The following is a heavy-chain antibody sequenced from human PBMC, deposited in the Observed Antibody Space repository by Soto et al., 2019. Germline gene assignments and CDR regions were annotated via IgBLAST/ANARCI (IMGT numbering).Heavy chain of an antibody. V-gene: IGHV4-34*01. D-gene: IGHD3-22*01. Sequence: SETLSLTCAVYGGSFSGYYWSWIRQPPGKGLEWIGEINHSGSTNYNPSLKSRVTISVDTSKNQFSLKLSSVTAADTAVYYCARLPYYYDSSGYSKAYYYYGMDVWGQGTTVTVSS. CDR1: GGSFSGYY. CDR2: INHSGST. J-gene: IGHJ6*02. CDR3: ARLPYYYDSSGYSKAYYYYGMDV.